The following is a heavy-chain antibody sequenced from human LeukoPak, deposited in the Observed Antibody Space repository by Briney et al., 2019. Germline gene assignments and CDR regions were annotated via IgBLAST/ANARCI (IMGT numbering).Heavy chain of an antibody. D-gene: IGHD2-2*01. CDR2: IKEDGSEK. J-gene: IGHJ4*02. Sequence: PGGSLRLSCAASGFTFSSYWMHWVRQAPGKGLEWVANIKEDGSEKHYVDSVKGRFIISRDNAKNSLYLQMNSLRAEDAAVYYCASNDCSSTSCYFDNFDYWGQGTLVTVSS. V-gene: IGHV3-7*01. CDR3: ASNDCSSTSCYFDNFDY. CDR1: GFTFSSYW.